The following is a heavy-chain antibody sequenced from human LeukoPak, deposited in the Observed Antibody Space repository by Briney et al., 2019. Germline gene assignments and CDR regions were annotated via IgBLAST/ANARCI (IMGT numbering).Heavy chain of an antibody. J-gene: IGHJ4*02. D-gene: IGHD6-19*01. V-gene: IGHV1-2*02. Sequence: ASVKVSCKASGYTFTGYYMHWVRQAPGQGLEWMGWINPNSGGTNYAQKFQGRVTMTRDTSISTAYVELSRLRSDDTAVYYCARSEYSSGWYYLGDYWGQGTLVTVSS. CDR2: INPNSGGT. CDR3: ARSEYSSGWYYLGDY. CDR1: GYTFTGYY.